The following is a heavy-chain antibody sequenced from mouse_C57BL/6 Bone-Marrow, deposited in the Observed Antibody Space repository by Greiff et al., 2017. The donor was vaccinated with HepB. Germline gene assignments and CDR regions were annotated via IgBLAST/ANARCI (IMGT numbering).Heavy chain of an antibody. CDR1: GYTFTDHI. D-gene: IGHD2-5*01. CDR2: IYPVSGET. Sequence: QVQLKESGAELASPGASVTLSCKASGYTFTDHIINWVKKRPGQGLEWIGRIYPVSGETNYNQKFMGKATFSVDRSSSTVYMVLNSLTSEDPAVYYCFYSNYGWFYAMDYWGQGTSVTVSS. V-gene: IGHV1-11*01. J-gene: IGHJ4*01. CDR3: FYSNYGWFYAMDY.